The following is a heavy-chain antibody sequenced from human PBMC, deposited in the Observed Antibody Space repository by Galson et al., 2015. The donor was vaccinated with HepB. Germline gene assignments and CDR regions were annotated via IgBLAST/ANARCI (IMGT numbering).Heavy chain of an antibody. CDR1: GFTFSTYV. CDR3: AKGGWWWQNYYYYAMDV. D-gene: IGHD2-21*01. CDR2: IYSGGST. Sequence: SLRLSCAASGFTFSTYVMSWVRRAPGKGLEWVSVIYSGGSTNYADSVKGRFTISRDNSKNTLYLQMNSLRAEDTAVYYCAKGGWWWQNYYYYAMDVWGQGNTVTVSS. V-gene: IGHV3-23*03. J-gene: IGHJ6*02.